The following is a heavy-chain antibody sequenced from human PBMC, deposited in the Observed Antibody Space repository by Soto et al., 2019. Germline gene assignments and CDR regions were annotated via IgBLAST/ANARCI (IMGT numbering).Heavy chain of an antibody. Sequence: QVQLVESGGGLVKPGGSLRLSCAASGFAFSDHYMSWIRQAPGKGLEWVSYISQSGSPTYYADSVKGRFTISRDNAKNSLYLQLISLRVEDTAVYYCARGLSAPKGGFDFWGQGSLVAVSS. J-gene: IGHJ4*02. CDR2: ISQSGSPT. D-gene: IGHD1-26*01. CDR1: GFAFSDHY. CDR3: ARGLSAPKGGFDF. V-gene: IGHV3-11*01.